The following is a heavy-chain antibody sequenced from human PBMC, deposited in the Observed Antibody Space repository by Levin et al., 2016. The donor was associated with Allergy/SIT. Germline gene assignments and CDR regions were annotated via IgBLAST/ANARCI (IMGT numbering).Heavy chain of an antibody. J-gene: IGHJ6*02. Sequence: ASVKVSCKASGYTFTSYGISWVRQAPGQGLEWMGWISAYNGNTNYAQKLQGRVTMTTDTSTSTAYMELRSLRSDDTAVYYCAREGLRYCSSTSCQKYYYYYGMDVWGQGTTVTVSS. CDR3: AREGLRYCSSTSCQKYYYYYGMDV. V-gene: IGHV1-18*01. D-gene: IGHD2-2*01. CDR2: ISAYNGNT. CDR1: GYTFTSYG.